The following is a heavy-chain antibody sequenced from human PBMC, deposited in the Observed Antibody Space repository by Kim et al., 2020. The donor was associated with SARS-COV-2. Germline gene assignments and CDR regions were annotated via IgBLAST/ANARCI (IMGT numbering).Heavy chain of an antibody. Sequence: SETLSLTCTVSGGSISSGGYYWSWIRQHPGKGLEWIGYIYYSGSTYYNPSLKSRVTISVDTSKNQFSLKLSSVTAADTAVYYCARGNMVVAADSYFDYWGQGTLVTVSS. CDR1: GGSISSGGYY. V-gene: IGHV4-31*03. J-gene: IGHJ4*02. CDR3: ARGNMVVAADSYFDY. D-gene: IGHD2-15*01. CDR2: IYYSGST.